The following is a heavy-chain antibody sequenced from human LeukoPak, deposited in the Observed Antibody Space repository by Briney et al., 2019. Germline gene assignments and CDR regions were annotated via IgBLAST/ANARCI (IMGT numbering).Heavy chain of an antibody. CDR1: GDSVSSNSAA. V-gene: IGHV6-1*01. D-gene: IGHD6-13*01. CDR3: ARANPHSSTWEFDY. CDR2: TYYRSKWYN. J-gene: IGHJ4*02. Sequence: SQTLSLTCAISGDSVSSNSAAWNWIRQSPSRGLEWLGRTYYRSKWYNDYAISVKSRITINPDTSKNQFSLQLSSVTPEDTAVYYCARANPHSSTWEFDYWGQGTLVTVSS.